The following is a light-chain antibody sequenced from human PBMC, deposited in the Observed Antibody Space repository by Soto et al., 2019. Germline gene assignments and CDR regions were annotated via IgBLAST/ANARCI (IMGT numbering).Light chain of an antibody. V-gene: IGLV2-8*01. Sequence: QSALTQPPSASGSPGQSVTISCTGTSSDVGGYNYVSWYQQHPGKAPKVMIYEVSKRPSGVPDRFSGSKSGNTASLTVSGRQAEDEADYYCSSYAGSNNFEVFGTGTKVTVL. CDR1: SSDVGGYNY. CDR3: SSYAGSNNFEV. CDR2: EVS. J-gene: IGLJ1*01.